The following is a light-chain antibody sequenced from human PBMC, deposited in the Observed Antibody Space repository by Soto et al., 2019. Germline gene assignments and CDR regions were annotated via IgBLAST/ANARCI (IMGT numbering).Light chain of an antibody. J-gene: IGLJ3*02. CDR3: QSFDRSLTAWV. CDR2: GNT. CDR1: SSNIGAGYD. V-gene: IGLV1-40*01. Sequence: LTQPPSVSGAPGQRVTISCTGSSSNIGAGYDVHWYQQLPGTAPTLLISGNTDRPSGVPDRFSGSKSGTSASLAITGLQTEDEADYYCQSFDRSLTAWVFGGGTKLTVL.